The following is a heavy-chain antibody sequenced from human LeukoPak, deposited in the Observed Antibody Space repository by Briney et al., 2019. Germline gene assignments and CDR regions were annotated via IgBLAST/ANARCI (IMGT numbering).Heavy chain of an antibody. D-gene: IGHD5-12*01. V-gene: IGHV3-30*09. CDR2: ISYDGSNK. CDR3: ARAPDGYSGFEADY. J-gene: IGHJ4*02. CDR1: GFTFSSYA. Sequence: GRSLRLSCAASGFTFSSYAMHWVRQAPGKGLEWVAVISYDGSNKYYADSVKGRFAISRDNSKNTLYLQMNSLRAEDTAVYYCARAPDGYSGFEADYWGQGTLVTVSS.